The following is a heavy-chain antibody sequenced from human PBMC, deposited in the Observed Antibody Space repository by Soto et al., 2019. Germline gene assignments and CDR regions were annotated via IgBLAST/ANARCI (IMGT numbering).Heavy chain of an antibody. D-gene: IGHD6-19*01. Sequence: ASVKVSCKASGFTFTSSAMQWVRQARGQGLEWMGWIVAYNGNTNYAQKLQDRVTMTTDTSTSIAYMELRSLRSDDTAVYYCARVKGSGWLNWFDPWGQGTPVTVSS. CDR3: ARVKGSGWLNWFDP. V-gene: IGHV1-18*01. CDR2: IVAYNGNT. J-gene: IGHJ5*02. CDR1: GFTFTSSA.